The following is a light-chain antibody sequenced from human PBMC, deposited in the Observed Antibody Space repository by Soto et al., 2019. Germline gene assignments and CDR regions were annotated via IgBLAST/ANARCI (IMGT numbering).Light chain of an antibody. Sequence: DIQMTQSPSTLSASVGDRVTITCRASQGISNWLAWYQQKPGKAPKLLIYDASTLESGVPSRFSGSGSGTEFTLTISSRLPDDFATYYCQQFRGTFGQGTKVDIK. CDR2: DAS. J-gene: IGKJ1*01. V-gene: IGKV1-5*01. CDR3: QQFRGT. CDR1: QGISNW.